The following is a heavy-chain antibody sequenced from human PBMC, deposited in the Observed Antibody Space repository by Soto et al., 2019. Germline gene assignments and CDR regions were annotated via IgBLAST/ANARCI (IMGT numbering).Heavy chain of an antibody. CDR3: GGGPGGGGY. J-gene: IGHJ4*02. CDR2: IYSGGYT. V-gene: IGHV3-53*01. CDR1: GFTVSNNY. D-gene: IGHD3-10*01. Sequence: EVQLVESGGGLIQPGGSLRLSCAVSGFTVSNNYMSWVRQAPGKGLEGVSVIYSGGYTAYGDSVKGRFTISRDNSKNTLFLQMKSPGGAAAAVVSCGGGPGGGGYWGQGTLVTVSS.